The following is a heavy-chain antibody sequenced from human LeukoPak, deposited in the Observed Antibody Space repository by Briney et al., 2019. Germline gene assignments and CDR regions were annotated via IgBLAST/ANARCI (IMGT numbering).Heavy chain of an antibody. Sequence: GGSLRLSCAASGFTVSSNYMSWVRQAPGKGLEWVSVIYSGGSTYYADSVKGRLTISRDNSKNTLYLQMDSLRAEDTAVYYCVKEGVGSSYFFNYWGQGTLVTVSS. CDR3: VKEGVGSSYFFNY. V-gene: IGHV3-53*01. CDR2: IYSGGST. J-gene: IGHJ4*02. CDR1: GFTVSSNY. D-gene: IGHD1-26*01.